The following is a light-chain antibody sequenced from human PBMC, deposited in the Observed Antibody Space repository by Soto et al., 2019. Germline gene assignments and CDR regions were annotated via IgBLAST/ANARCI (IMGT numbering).Light chain of an antibody. CDR2: DAS. CDR3: QQYDNLPLT. Sequence: DIQMTQSPSSLSASVGDRVTITCQASQDISNYLNWYQQKAGKAPKLLMYDASNLETGVPSRFSGSGSGTDFTFTISSLQPEDIATYYCQQYDNLPLTFGGGTKVEIK. CDR1: QDISNY. J-gene: IGKJ4*01. V-gene: IGKV1-33*01.